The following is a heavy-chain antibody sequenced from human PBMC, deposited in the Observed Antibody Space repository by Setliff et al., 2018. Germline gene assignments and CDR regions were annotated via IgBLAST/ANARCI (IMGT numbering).Heavy chain of an antibody. CDR1: GYSFSNFW. D-gene: IGHD1-26*01. Sequence: GESLKISCKGSGYSFSNFWIGWVRQMPGKGLEWMGIIYPGDSHTRYSPSFQGQVTMSADKSINTAYLQWSNLKASDTAIYYCARSLLGATYSFYFDYWAREPWSPSPQ. CDR3: ARSLLGATYSFYFDY. CDR2: IYPGDSHT. V-gene: IGHV5-51*01. J-gene: IGHJ4*02.